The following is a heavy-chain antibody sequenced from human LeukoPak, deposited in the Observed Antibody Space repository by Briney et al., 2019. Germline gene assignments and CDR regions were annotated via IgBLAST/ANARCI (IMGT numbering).Heavy chain of an antibody. CDR1: GFIFGSYS. Sequence: GGSLRLSCSASGFIFGSYSMNWVRQAPGKGLEWVSAISGSGGSTYYADSVKGRFTISRDNSKNTLYLQMNSLRAEDTAVYYCAKDRYSNLFDWFDPWGQGTLVTVSS. D-gene: IGHD4-11*01. V-gene: IGHV3-23*01. J-gene: IGHJ5*02. CDR3: AKDRYSNLFDWFDP. CDR2: ISGSGGST.